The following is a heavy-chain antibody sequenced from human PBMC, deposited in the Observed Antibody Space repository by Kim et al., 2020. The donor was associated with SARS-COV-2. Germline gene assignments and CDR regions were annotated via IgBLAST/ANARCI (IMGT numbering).Heavy chain of an antibody. V-gene: IGHV3-49*03. J-gene: IGHJ3*02. CDR2: IRSKAYGGTT. D-gene: IGHD3-3*01. CDR1: GFTFGDYA. Sequence: GGSLRLSCTASGFTFGDYAMSWFRQAPGKGLEWVGFIRSKAYGGTTEYAASVKGRFTISRDDSKSIAYLQMNSLKTEDTAVYYCTRDPPILRITIFKGNNHAFDIWGQGTMVTVSS. CDR3: TRDPPILRITIFKGNNHAFDI.